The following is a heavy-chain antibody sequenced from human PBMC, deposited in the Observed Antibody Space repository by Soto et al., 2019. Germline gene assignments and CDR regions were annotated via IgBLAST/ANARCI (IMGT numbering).Heavy chain of an antibody. CDR2: IYSGGTT. Sequence: QSGGSLRLSCAASGFTVSSNFMSWVRQAPGRGLEWVSFIYSGGTTYYADSVKGRFTISRDNSKNMLYLQMNSLSAEDTAVYYCARENSGWPDAFDIWGQGTMVTVSS. J-gene: IGHJ3*02. D-gene: IGHD6-19*01. CDR3: ARENSGWPDAFDI. CDR1: GFTVSSNF. V-gene: IGHV3-66*01.